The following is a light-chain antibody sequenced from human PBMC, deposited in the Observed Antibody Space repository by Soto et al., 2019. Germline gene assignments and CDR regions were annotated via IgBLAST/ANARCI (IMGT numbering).Light chain of an antibody. Sequence: EIASTQSPATLSGSPGDRQTLPWKASQSISSNLAWYQQKPGQAPRLLIYCASTRATAIPARFSGSGSGTEFTLTIISLRSEDFAVYFCQQYHDWPPYTFGQGTKVDIK. CDR1: QSISSN. CDR2: CAS. V-gene: IGKV3-15*01. J-gene: IGKJ2*01. CDR3: QQYHDWPPYT.